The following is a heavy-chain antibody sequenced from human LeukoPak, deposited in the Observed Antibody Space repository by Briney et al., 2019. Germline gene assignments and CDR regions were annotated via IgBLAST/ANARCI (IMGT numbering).Heavy chain of an antibody. V-gene: IGHV4-38-2*01. CDR2: IHQSGMT. D-gene: IGHD7-27*01. Sequence: SETLSLTCAVSGHSISSGYYWSWIRQPPGKGLEWIATIHQSGMTYYNPSLKSRVTISVDTSKNQFSLKLTSVTAAGTAVYYCARYTGTNWGYSFDYWGQGTLVTVSS. J-gene: IGHJ4*02. CDR1: GHSISSGYY. CDR3: ARYTGTNWGYSFDY.